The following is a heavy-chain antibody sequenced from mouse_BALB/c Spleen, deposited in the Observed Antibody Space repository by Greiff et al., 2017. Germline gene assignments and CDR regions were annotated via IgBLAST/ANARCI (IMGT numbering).Heavy chain of an antibody. CDR1: GYAFTNYL. CDR3: ARSGDYDSWFAY. CDR2: INPGSGGT. J-gene: IGHJ3*01. Sequence: QVQLKESGAELVRPGTSVKVSCKASGYAFTNYLIEWVKQRPGQGLEWIGVINPGSGGTNYNEKFKGKATLTADKSSSTAYMQLSSLTSDDSAVYFCARSGDYDSWFAYWGQGTLVTVSA. V-gene: IGHV1-54*01. D-gene: IGHD2-4*01.